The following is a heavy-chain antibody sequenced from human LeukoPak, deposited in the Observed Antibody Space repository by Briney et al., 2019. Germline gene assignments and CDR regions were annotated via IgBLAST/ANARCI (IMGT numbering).Heavy chain of an antibody. D-gene: IGHD2-2*01. J-gene: IGHJ6*02. CDR2: ISGSGGST. V-gene: IGHV3-23*01. Sequence: GGSLRLSCAASGFTFSSYAMSWVRQAPGKGLEWVSAISGSGGSTYYADSVKGRFTISRDNSKNTLYLQMNSLRAEDTAVYYCAKDGLHCSSTSCYSGYYYGMDVWSQGTTVTVSS. CDR1: GFTFSSYA. CDR3: AKDGLHCSSTSCYSGYYYGMDV.